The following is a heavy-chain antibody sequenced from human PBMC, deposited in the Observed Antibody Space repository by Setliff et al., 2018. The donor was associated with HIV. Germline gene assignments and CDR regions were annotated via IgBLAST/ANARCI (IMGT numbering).Heavy chain of an antibody. D-gene: IGHD1-7*01. CDR3: AREETGTMTYSFDY. CDR2: INAGNGNT. CDR1: GYTFTSYA. Sequence: ASVKVSCKASGYTFTSYAMHWVRQAPGQRLEWMGWINAGNGNTKYSQKFQGRFTISRDNAKNSLYLQMNSLRAEDTAVYYCAREETGTMTYSFDYWGQGTLVTVSS. J-gene: IGHJ4*02. V-gene: IGHV1-3*01.